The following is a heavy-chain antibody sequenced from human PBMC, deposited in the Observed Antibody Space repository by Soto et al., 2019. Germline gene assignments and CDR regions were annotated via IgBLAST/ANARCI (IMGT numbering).Heavy chain of an antibody. CDR3: ARDGGYGDDTYDY. J-gene: IGHJ4*02. V-gene: IGHV4-30-4*01. CDR1: GGSISSGDYY. CDR2: IYYSGST. Sequence: SETLSLTCTVSGGSISSGDYYWSWIRQPPGKGLEWIGYIYYSGSTYYNPSLKSRVTISVDTSKNQFSLKLSSVTAADTAVYYCARDGGYGDDTYDYWGQGTLVTVSS. D-gene: IGHD4-17*01.